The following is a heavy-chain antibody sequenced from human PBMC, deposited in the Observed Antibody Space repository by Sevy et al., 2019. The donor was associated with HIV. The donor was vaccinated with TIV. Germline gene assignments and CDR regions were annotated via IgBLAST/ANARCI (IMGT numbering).Heavy chain of an antibody. CDR1: GGSISSYF. Sequence: SETLSLTCSVSGGSISSYFWTWVRQSPGKGLEWIGNIYFTGNTDYSPSLKSRVALSLDTSKSQFSLTLKSVRTADTAIYFCARDSTTRPGVLDYWGQGTLVTVSS. CDR2: IYFTGNT. D-gene: IGHD1-1*01. CDR3: ARDSTTRPGVLDY. V-gene: IGHV4-59*01. J-gene: IGHJ4*02.